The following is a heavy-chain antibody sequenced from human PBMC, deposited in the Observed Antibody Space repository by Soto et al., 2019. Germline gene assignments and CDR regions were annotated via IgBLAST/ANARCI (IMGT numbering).Heavy chain of an antibody. V-gene: IGHV4-59*01. CDR2: IYYSGST. D-gene: IGHD5-12*01. CDR3: ARVSVDIVATAWFDP. Sequence: QVQLQESGPGLVKPSETLSLTCTVSGGSISSYYWSWIRQPPGKGLEWIGYIYYSGSTNYNPSLKSRVTISVDTSKNQFSLKLSSVTAADTAVYYCARVSVDIVATAWFDPWGQGTLVTVSS. J-gene: IGHJ5*02. CDR1: GGSISSYY.